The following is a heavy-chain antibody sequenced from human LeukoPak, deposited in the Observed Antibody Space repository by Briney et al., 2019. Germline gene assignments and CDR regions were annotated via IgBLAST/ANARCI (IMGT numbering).Heavy chain of an antibody. D-gene: IGHD7-27*01. CDR1: GFTFSGYW. J-gene: IGHJ4*02. CDR2: INSDGRST. Sequence: GGSLSLSCPASGFTFSGYWMYWVRQVPGKGLVWLSQINSDGRSTNYADSVKGRFTISRDNAKNTLYLQMNNLRAEDTAVYYCARVNTHWGVDYWGQGTLVTVSS. CDR3: ARVNTHWGVDY. V-gene: IGHV3-74*01.